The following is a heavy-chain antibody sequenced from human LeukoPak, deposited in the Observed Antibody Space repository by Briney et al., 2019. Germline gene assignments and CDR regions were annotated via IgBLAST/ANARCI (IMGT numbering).Heavy chain of an antibody. CDR2: IYYSGST. J-gene: IGHJ4*02. Sequence: SETLSLTCTVSGGSISSYYWSWIRQPPGKGLEWIGYIYYSGSTNYNPSLKSRVTISVDTSKNQFSLKLSSVTAAGTAVYYCARPSADSCGLRVDMTTVTFFDYWGQGTLVTVSS. V-gene: IGHV4-59*01. CDR3: ARPSADSCGLRVDMTTVTFFDY. D-gene: IGHD4-17*01. CDR1: GGSISSYY.